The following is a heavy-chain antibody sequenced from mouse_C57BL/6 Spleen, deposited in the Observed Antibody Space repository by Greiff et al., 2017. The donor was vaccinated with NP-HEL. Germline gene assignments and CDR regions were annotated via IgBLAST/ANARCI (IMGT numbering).Heavy chain of an antibody. D-gene: IGHD2-5*01. CDR3: ARDRRGSYSNHFDY. CDR1: GFTFSSYA. Sequence: EVQRVESGGGLVKPGGSLKLSCAASGFTFSSYAMSWVRQTPEKRLEWVATISDGGSYTYYPDNVKGRFTISRDNAKNNLYLQMSHLKSEDTAMYYCARDRRGSYSNHFDYWGQGTTLTVSS. V-gene: IGHV5-4*01. J-gene: IGHJ2*01. CDR2: ISDGGSYT.